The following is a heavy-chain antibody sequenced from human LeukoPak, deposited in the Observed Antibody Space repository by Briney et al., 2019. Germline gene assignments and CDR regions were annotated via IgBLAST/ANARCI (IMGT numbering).Heavy chain of an antibody. D-gene: IGHD5-12*01. J-gene: IGHJ5*02. Sequence: PSETLSLTCAVYGGSFSGYYWSWIRQPPGKGLERIGEINHSGSTNYNPSLKSRVTISVDTSKNQFSLKLISVTAADTAVYYCARNFLRRNWDWFDPWGQGTLATVSS. CDR3: ARNFLRRNWDWFDP. CDR1: GGSFSGYY. V-gene: IGHV4-34*01. CDR2: INHSGST.